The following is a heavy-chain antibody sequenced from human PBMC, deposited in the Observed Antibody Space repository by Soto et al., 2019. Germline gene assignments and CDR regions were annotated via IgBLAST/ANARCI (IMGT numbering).Heavy chain of an antibody. V-gene: IGHV3-33*01. CDR3: ARDRTTIFGVVNAGGDWFDP. CDR1: GFTFSSYG. CDR2: IWYDGSNK. D-gene: IGHD3-3*01. Sequence: QVQLVESGGGVVQPGRSLRLSCAASGFTFSSYGMHWVRQAPGKGLEWVAVIWYDGSNKYYADSVKGRFTISRDNSKNTLYLQMNSLRAEDTAVYYCARDRTTIFGVVNAGGDWFDPWGQGTLVTVSS. J-gene: IGHJ5*02.